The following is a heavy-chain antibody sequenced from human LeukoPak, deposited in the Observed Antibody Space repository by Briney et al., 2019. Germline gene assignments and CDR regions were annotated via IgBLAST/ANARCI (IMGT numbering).Heavy chain of an antibody. D-gene: IGHD2-15*01. J-gene: IGHJ4*02. Sequence: GGSLRLSCAASGFTLSTFWMSWVRQAPGKGLEWVANINQEGSEKHYVDSVKGRFTISRDNAKNSLYLQMNSLRAEDTAVYYCARDLSGSGFDYWGQGTLVTVSS. CDR1: GFTLSTFW. CDR2: INQEGSEK. CDR3: ARDLSGSGFDY. V-gene: IGHV3-7*01.